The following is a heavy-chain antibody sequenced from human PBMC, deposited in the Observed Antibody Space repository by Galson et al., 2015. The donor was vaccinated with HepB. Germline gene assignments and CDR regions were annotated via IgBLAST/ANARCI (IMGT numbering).Heavy chain of an antibody. D-gene: IGHD1-1*01. V-gene: IGHV5-51*01. CDR3: ARHVAGKLERRLDY. Sequence: QSGAEVKKPGESLSVSCKGSGYDFSSIWIGWARQMPGKGLEWMGLIYPGDADTRYSPSFQGLVTISADKSISTAYLQWSSLKASDTAMYHCARHVAGKLERRLDYWGQGTLVTASS. CDR1: GYDFSSIW. CDR2: IYPGDADT. J-gene: IGHJ4*02.